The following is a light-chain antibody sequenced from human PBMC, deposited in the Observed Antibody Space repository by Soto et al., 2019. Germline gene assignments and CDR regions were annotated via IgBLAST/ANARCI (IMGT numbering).Light chain of an antibody. V-gene: IGLV2-14*01. CDR3: SSYTSSSTPL. J-gene: IGLJ2*01. CDR2: DVS. Sequence: QSALTQPASVSGSPGQSITISCTGTSSDGGGYNYVSWYQQHPGKAPKLMIYDVSNRPSGVSNRFSGSKSGNTASLTISGLQADDEADYYCSSYTSSSTPLFGGGTKVTVL. CDR1: SSDGGGYNY.